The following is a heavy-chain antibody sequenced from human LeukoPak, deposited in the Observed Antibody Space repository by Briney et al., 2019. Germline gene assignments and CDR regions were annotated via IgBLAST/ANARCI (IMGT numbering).Heavy chain of an antibody. Sequence: GGSLRLSCAASGFTVSSNYMSWVRQAPGKGLEWVSVIYSGGSTYYADSVRGRFTISRDNSKNTLYLQMNSLRAEDTAIYYCAKTIRDYGLTHFDYWGQGTLVTVSS. CDR2: IYSGGST. CDR3: AKTIRDYGLTHFDY. D-gene: IGHD3-10*01. J-gene: IGHJ4*02. CDR1: GFTVSSNY. V-gene: IGHV3-53*01.